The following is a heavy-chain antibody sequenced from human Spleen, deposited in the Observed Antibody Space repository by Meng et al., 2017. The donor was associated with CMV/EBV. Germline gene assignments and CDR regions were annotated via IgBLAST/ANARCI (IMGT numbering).Heavy chain of an antibody. V-gene: IGHV3-23*01. CDR3: AKAPRPSGSYFGGDPFDY. CDR1: GFTFSSYA. D-gene: IGHD1-26*01. J-gene: IGHJ4*02. CDR2: ISGSGGST. Sequence: GESLKISCVASGFTFSSYAMNWVRQAPGKGLEWVSAISGSGGSTYYADSVKGRFTISRDNSKNTHLQMNSLRAEDTAVYYCAKAPRPSGSYFGGDPFDYWGQGTLVTVSS.